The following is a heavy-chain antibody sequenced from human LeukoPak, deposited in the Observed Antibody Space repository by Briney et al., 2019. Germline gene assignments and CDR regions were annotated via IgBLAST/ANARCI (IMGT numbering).Heavy chain of an antibody. D-gene: IGHD3-9*01. V-gene: IGHV3-23*01. CDR1: GFTFSRYA. CDR2: ISGGGGST. J-gene: IGHJ4*02. Sequence: GGSLRLSCAASGFTFSRYAMSWVRQAPGKGLEWVSAISGGGGSTYYADSVKGRFTISRENSKNTLYLQMNSLRAEDTAVYYCAKVYFDWLTYYFDYWGQGTLVTVSS. CDR3: AKVYFDWLTYYFDY.